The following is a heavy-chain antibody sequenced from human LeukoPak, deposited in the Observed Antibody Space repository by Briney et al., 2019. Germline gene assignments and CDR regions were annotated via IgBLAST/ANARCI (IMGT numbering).Heavy chain of an antibody. V-gene: IGHV3-9*03. CDR1: GFTFDDYA. CDR2: ISWNSGSI. J-gene: IGHJ3*02. CDR3: AKGVTPFAYCGGDCYSHAFDI. D-gene: IGHD2-21*02. Sequence: GGSLRLSCAASGFTFDDYAMHWVRQAPGKGLEWVSGISWNSGSIGYADSVKGRFTISRDNAKNSLYLQMNSLRAEDMALYYCAKGVTPFAYCGGDCYSHAFDIWGQGTMVTVSS.